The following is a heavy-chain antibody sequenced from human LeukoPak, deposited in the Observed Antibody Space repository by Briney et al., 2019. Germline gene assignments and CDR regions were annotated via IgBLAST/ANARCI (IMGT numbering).Heavy chain of an antibody. D-gene: IGHD2-2*01. CDR1: GFTVSSNY. CDR3: ARAPSCSSTSCLDY. J-gene: IGHJ4*02. CDR2: IYSGGST. V-gene: IGHV3-66*02. Sequence: PGGSLRLSCAASGFTVSSNYMSWVRQAPGKGLEWVSVIYSGGSTYYADSVKGRFTISRDNSKNTLYLQMNSLRAEDTAVYYCARAPSCSSTSCLDYWGQGTLVTVSS.